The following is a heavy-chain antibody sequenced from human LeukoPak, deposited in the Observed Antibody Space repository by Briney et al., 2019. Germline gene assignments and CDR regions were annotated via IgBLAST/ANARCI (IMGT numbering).Heavy chain of an antibody. CDR2: MYPNRGNT. CDR3: ARTSGEAFWSGYLDY. CDR1: GYTFTSYD. D-gene: IGHD3-3*01. V-gene: IGHV1-8*03. Sequence: GASVKVSCRASGYTFTSYDINWVRQPTGQGLEWMGWMYPNRGNTGYAQKLQGRTTITKKTTISTAYMVRSSMGSDATAEYYTARTSGEAFWSGYLDYWGQGTLVTVSS. J-gene: IGHJ4*02.